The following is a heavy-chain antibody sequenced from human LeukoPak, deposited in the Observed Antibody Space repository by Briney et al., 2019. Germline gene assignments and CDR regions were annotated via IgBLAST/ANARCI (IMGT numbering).Heavy chain of an antibody. D-gene: IGHD4-11*01. V-gene: IGHV1-18*01. J-gene: IGHJ6*02. CDR2: ISAYNGNT. Sequence: ASVKVSCKASGYTFTSYGISWVRQAPGQGLEWMGWISAYNGNTNYAQKLQGRVTMTTDTSTSTAYMELRSLRSDDTAVYYCAREVLGNYPLYYYYGTDVWGQGTTVTVSS. CDR3: AREVLGNYPLYYYYGTDV. CDR1: GYTFTSYG.